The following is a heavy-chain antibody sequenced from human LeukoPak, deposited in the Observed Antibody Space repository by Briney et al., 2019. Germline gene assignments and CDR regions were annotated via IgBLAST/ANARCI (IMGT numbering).Heavy chain of an antibody. CDR3: TRDQGVRYAFDI. J-gene: IGHJ3*02. V-gene: IGHV3-30*02. CDR1: GFTFSSYG. D-gene: IGHD3-10*01. Sequence: PGGSLRLSCAASGFTFSSYGMHWVRQAPGKGLEWVAFIRYDGSNKYYADSVKGRFTISRDNAKNSLFLELSSLRPEDTAVYYCTRDQGVRYAFDIWGQGSVVTVSS. CDR2: IRYDGSNK.